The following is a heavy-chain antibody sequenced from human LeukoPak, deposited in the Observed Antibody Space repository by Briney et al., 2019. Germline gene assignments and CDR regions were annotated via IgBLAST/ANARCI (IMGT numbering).Heavy chain of an antibody. CDR2: IYYSGST. V-gene: IGHV4-31*03. CDR3: ARATTDYDSSGYYPDYFDY. Sequence: LQTLSLTCTVSGGSISSGGYYWSWIRQHPRKGLEWIGYIYYSGSTYYNPSLKSRVTISVDTSKNQFSLKLSSVTAADTAVYYCARATTDYDSSGYYPDYFDYWGQGTLVTVSS. D-gene: IGHD3-22*01. CDR1: GGSISSGGYY. J-gene: IGHJ4*02.